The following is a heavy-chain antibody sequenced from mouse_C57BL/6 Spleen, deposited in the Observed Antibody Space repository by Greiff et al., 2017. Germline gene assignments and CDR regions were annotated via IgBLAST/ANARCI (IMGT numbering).Heavy chain of an antibody. J-gene: IGHJ3*01. V-gene: IGHV5-17*01. D-gene: IGHD1-1*01. CDR2: ISSGSSTI. Sequence: EVQLVESGGGLVKPGGSLKLSCAASGFTFSDYGMHWVRQAPEKGLEWVAYISSGSSTIYYADTVKGRFTISRDNAKNTLFLQMTSLRSEDTAMYYCARDYYGSSYFWFAYWGQGTLVTVSA. CDR1: GFTFSDYG. CDR3: ARDYYGSSYFWFAY.